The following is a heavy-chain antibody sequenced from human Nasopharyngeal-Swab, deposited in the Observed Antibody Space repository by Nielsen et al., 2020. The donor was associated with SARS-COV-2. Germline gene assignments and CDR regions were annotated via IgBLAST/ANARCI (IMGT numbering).Heavy chain of an antibody. CDR2: INPSGGST. Sequence: ASAKVSCKVSGYTLTELSMHWVRHAPGQGLEWMGIINPSGGSTSYAQKFQGRVTMTRDTSTSTVYMELSSLRSEDTAVYYCARDLGVVTFGGVIVIPGKFDPWGQGTLVTVSS. CDR3: ARDLGVVTFGGVIVIPGKFDP. J-gene: IGHJ5*02. D-gene: IGHD3-16*02. CDR1: GYTLTELS. V-gene: IGHV1-46*01.